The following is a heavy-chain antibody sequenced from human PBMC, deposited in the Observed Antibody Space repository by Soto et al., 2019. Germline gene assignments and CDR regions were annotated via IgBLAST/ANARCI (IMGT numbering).Heavy chain of an antibody. CDR1: GDSMSSYY. V-gene: IGHV4-4*07. CDR3: ARDQSGAADI. D-gene: IGHD7-27*01. J-gene: IGHJ3*02. CDR2: ISATGRT. Sequence: SETLSLTCTVSGDSMSSYYWNWIRQPAGKGLEWIGRISATGRTSYMSSLKSRITLSVDTSKNQFSLNLKFVTAADTAVYFCARDQSGAADIWGQGTMVTVSS.